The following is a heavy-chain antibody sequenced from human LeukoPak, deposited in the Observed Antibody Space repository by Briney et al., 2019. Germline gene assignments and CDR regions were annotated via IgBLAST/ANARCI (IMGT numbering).Heavy chain of an antibody. J-gene: IGHJ4*02. CDR1: GYTFTSYG. CDR3: AGSLGYCTSNVCYLKY. CDR2: TSAYNGNT. D-gene: IGHD2-8*01. V-gene: IGHV1-18*01. Sequence: VSVKVSCKASGYTFTSYGISWVRQAPGQGLEWMGWTSAYNGNTNYAQKLQGRVTMTTDTSTSTAYMELRSLRSDDTAVYYCAGSLGYCTSNVCYLKYWGQGTLVTVSS.